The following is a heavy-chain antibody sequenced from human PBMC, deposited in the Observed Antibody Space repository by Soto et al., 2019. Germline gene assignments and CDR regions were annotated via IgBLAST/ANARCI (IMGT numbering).Heavy chain of an antibody. CDR3: AKTMGGCSGGGCYGAYAMDV. D-gene: IGHD2-15*01. J-gene: IGHJ6*02. CDR2: VSASGTST. CDR1: GFTFDTYA. Sequence: EVQLLESGGGLVQPGGSLRLSCAASGFTFDTYAMSWVRQTPGKGLEWVSTVSASGTSTYYTDSVKGRFTISRDNSKNTCDLQVNSLSAEDTAVYDCAKTMGGCSGGGCYGAYAMDVWGQGTTVTVSS. V-gene: IGHV3-23*01.